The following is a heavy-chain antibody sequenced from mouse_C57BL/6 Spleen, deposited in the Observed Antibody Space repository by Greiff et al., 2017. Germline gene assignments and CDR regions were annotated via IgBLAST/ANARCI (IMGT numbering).Heavy chain of an antibody. Sequence: VQLQQPGAELVKPGASVKMSCKASGYTFTSYWITWVKQRPGQGLEWIGDIYPGSGSTNYNEKFKGKATLTVDTASSTAYMQLSSLTSEDSAVYYCARNYDGYPPFAYWGQGTLVTVSA. V-gene: IGHV1-55*01. CDR2: IYPGSGST. J-gene: IGHJ3*01. CDR1: GYTFTSYW. CDR3: ARNYDGYPPFAY. D-gene: IGHD2-3*01.